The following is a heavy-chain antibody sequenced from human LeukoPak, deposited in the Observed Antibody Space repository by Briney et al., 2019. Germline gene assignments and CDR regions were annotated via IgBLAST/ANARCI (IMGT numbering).Heavy chain of an antibody. CDR1: GGSISSYY. CDR3: ARHIKGFES. Sequence: MPSETLSLTCTVSGGSISSYYWSWIRQPPGKGLEWIGYIYYSRTTNYNPSLKSRVTISADTSKNQFSLKLTSVTAADTAVYYCARHIKGFESWGQGTLVIVSS. CDR2: IYYSRTT. J-gene: IGHJ5*01. V-gene: IGHV4-59*08.